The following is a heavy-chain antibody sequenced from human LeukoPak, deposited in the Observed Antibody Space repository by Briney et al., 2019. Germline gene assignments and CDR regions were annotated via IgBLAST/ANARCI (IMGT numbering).Heavy chain of an antibody. CDR2: IIPMFGIA. Sequence: SVKVSCKASGGTFSNYGINWVRQTPGQGLEWMGGIIPMFGIANYAQKFQDRVTITTDKSTSTTYMELSSLRSEDTAVYFCARAEPDTFFDPWGQGFLVTVSS. CDR3: ARAEPDTFFDP. J-gene: IGHJ5*02. D-gene: IGHD1-14*01. CDR1: GGTFSNYG. V-gene: IGHV1-69*17.